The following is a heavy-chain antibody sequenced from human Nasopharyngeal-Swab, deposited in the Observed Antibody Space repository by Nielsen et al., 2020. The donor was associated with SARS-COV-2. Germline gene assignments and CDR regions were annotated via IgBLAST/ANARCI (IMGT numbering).Heavy chain of an antibody. J-gene: IGHJ5*02. Sequence: GESLKISCAASGFTFSNAWMSWVRQAPGKGLEWVGRIKSKTDGGTTDYAAHVKGRITISRDDSKNTLYLQMNSLKTEDTAVYYCTTDRWSWFDPWGQGTLVTVSS. CDR2: IKSKTDGGTT. CDR3: TTDRWSWFDP. CDR1: GFTFSNAW. V-gene: IGHV3-15*01. D-gene: IGHD4-23*01.